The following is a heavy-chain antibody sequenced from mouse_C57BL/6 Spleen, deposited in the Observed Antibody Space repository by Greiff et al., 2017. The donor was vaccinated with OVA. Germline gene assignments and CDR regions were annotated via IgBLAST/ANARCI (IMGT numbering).Heavy chain of an antibody. CDR2: IDPSDSYT. V-gene: IGHV1-69*01. CDR3: ARSDSITTPGDY. D-gene: IGHD1-1*01. Sequence: QVQLQQPGAELVMPGASVKLSCKASGYTFTSYWMHWVKLRPGQGLEWIGEIDPSDSYTNYNQKFKGKSTLTVDKSSSTAYMQLSSLTSEDSAVYYCARSDSITTPGDYWGKGTTLTVSS. CDR1: GYTFTSYW. J-gene: IGHJ2*01.